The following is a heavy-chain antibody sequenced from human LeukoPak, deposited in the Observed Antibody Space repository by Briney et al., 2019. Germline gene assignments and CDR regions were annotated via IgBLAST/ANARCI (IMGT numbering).Heavy chain of an antibody. CDR1: GYTFTGYY. CDR2: INPNSGGT. J-gene: IGHJ6*03. CDR3: ARGILFDYDFWSGYSRDYYYYMDV. Sequence: ASVKVSCKASGYTFTGYYMHWVRQAPGQGLEWMGWINPNSGGTNYAQKFQGWVTMTRDTSTSTVYMELSSLRSEDTAVYYCARGILFDYDFWSGYSRDYYYYMDVWGKGTTVTVSS. V-gene: IGHV1-2*04. D-gene: IGHD3-3*01.